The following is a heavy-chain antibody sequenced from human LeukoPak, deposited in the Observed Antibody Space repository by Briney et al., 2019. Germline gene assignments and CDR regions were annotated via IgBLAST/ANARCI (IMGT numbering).Heavy chain of an antibody. Sequence: KESGPTLVNPIQTLTLTCSFSGFSLTTSGVGVGWIRRPPGKALETLGVIFRNDDKRYNPFLRSRLTITKDTSKNQVVLTMTNMDPVDTAIYYCAHRPTSYGFLGNWGQGTLVTVSS. CDR1: GFSLTTSGVG. V-gene: IGHV2-5*01. J-gene: IGHJ4*02. D-gene: IGHD5-24*01. CDR3: AHRPTSYGFLGN. CDR2: IFRNDDK.